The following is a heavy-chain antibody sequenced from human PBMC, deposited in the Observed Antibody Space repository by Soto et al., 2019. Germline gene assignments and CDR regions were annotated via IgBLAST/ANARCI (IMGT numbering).Heavy chain of an antibody. CDR2: IKQDGSEK. CDR3: ARLLRQQLAPHGWFDP. J-gene: IGHJ5*02. CDR1: GFTFSTYW. D-gene: IGHD6-13*01. Sequence: PGGSLRLSCAASGFTFSTYWMSWVRQAPGKGLEWVANIKQDGSEKYYVDSVKGRFTISRDNAKNSPYLQMNSLRAEDTAVFYFARLLRQQLAPHGWFDPLGQGTLVTVSS. V-gene: IGHV3-7*01.